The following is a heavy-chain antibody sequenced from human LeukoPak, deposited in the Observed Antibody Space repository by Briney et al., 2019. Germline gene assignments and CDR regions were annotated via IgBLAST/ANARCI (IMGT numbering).Heavy chain of an antibody. CDR2: TYSDGST. V-gene: IGHV3-66*01. Sequence: GGSLRLSCAASGFTIKSRYMNWVRQAPGKGLEWVSVTYSDGSTLYADSVKGRFTISRDNSKNTLYLQMNILRAEDTAVYHCARAPGSSGYGLYFDYWGPGTLVTVSS. D-gene: IGHD3-22*01. CDR3: ARAPGSSGYGLYFDY. J-gene: IGHJ4*02. CDR1: GFTIKSRY.